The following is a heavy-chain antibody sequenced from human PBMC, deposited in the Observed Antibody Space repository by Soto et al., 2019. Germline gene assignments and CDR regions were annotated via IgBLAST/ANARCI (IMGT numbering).Heavy chain of an antibody. Sequence: ASVKVSCKASGGTFSSYAISWVRQAPGQGLEWMGGIIPIFGTANYAQKFQGRVTITADKSTSTAYMELSSLRSEDTAVYYCARGFVDYYDSSGYYYLFGYWGQGTLVTVSS. CDR1: GGTFSSYA. D-gene: IGHD3-22*01. CDR3: ARGFVDYYDSSGYYYLFGY. CDR2: IIPIFGTA. J-gene: IGHJ4*02. V-gene: IGHV1-69*06.